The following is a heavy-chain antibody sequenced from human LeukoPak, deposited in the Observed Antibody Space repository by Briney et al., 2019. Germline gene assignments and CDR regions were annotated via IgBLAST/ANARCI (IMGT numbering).Heavy chain of an antibody. J-gene: IGHJ6*02. CDR3: ARGYYDGWDV. V-gene: IGHV3-53*01. CDR2: IYSGGNT. Sequence: GGSLRLSCAASGFTFSSYWMNWARQAPGKGLEWVSVIYSGGNTYYADSVEGRFTVSRDNSMNTLYLQMNSLRAEDTAVYYCARGYYDGWDVWGQGTTVTVSS. CDR1: GFTFSSYW.